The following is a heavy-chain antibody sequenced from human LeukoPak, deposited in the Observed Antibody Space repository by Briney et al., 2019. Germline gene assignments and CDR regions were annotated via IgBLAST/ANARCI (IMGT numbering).Heavy chain of an antibody. D-gene: IGHD3-10*01. CDR2: ISYDLSNK. J-gene: IGHJ4*02. V-gene: IGHV3-30-3*01. Sequence: GGSLKLSCAASGFTFSGSAMHWVRQAPGKGLEWVAVISYDLSNKYYADSVKGRFTISRDNSKNTLYLQMNNLRAEDTAVYYCARGPDRSGFDYWGQGALVTVSS. CDR3: ARGPDRSGFDY. CDR1: GFTFSGSA.